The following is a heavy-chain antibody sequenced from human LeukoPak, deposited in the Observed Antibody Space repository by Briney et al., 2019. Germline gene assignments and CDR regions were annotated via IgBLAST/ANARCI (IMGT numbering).Heavy chain of an antibody. CDR2: ISSSGSTI. CDR1: GFTFSDYY. V-gene: IGHV3-11*04. Sequence: GGSLRFSCAASGFTFSDYYMSWIRQAPGKGLEWVSYISSSGSTIYYADSVKGRFTISRDNAKNSLYLQMNSLRAEDTAVYYCARVSGSSEYYFDYWGQGTLVTVSS. CDR3: ARVSGSSEYYFDY. D-gene: IGHD1-26*01. J-gene: IGHJ4*02.